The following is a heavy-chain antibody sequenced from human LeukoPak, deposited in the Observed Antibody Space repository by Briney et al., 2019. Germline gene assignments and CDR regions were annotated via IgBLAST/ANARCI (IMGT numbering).Heavy chain of an antibody. D-gene: IGHD6-13*01. CDR1: GYTFTGYY. V-gene: IGHV1-2*02. CDR3: ARVRAAGTPIDY. Sequence: ASVKVSCKASGYTFTGYYMHWVRQAPGQGLEWMGWINPNSGGTNYAQKFQGRVTMTRDTSISTAYMELSRLRSDGTAVYYCARVRAAGTPIDYWGQGTLVTVSS. J-gene: IGHJ4*02. CDR2: INPNSGGT.